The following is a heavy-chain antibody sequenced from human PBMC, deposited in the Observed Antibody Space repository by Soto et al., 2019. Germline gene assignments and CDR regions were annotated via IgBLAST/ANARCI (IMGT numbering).Heavy chain of an antibody. CDR1: GFTVSTNK. CDR3: ARARNNISTAPDY. V-gene: IGHV3-66*01. J-gene: IGHJ4*02. CDR2: FYTGGNT. D-gene: IGHD3-9*01. Sequence: GGSLRLSCAASGFTVSTNKMSWVRQAPGKGLEWVSGFYTGGNTFYADSVKGRITISRDNSKNTLYLQMNSLRVEDTAVYYCARARNNISTAPDYWGQGTLVTVSS.